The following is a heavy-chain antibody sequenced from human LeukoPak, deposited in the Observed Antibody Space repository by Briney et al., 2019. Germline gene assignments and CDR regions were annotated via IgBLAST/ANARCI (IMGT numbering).Heavy chain of an antibody. CDR1: GFIFSDHH. CDR3: VRGRNSFDY. V-gene: IGHV3-72*01. CDR2: STNKASGYTT. J-gene: IGHJ4*02. Sequence: GGSLRLSCAVSGFIFSDHHMDWVRQAPGKGPERIARSTNKASGYTTHYAASVQGRFTISRDDSKNTLFLQMNSLKNEDTAVYFCVRGRNSFDYWGQGTLVSVSS. D-gene: IGHD1-14*01.